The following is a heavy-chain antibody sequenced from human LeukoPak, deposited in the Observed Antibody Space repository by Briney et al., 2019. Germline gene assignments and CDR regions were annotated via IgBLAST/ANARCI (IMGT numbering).Heavy chain of an antibody. CDR3: ARHVGSTELDLEYYFDY. CDR1: RYSFTSYW. D-gene: IGHD1-1*01. CDR2: IYHGDSDT. Sequence: GESLKISCKGSRYSFTSYWIGWVRQMPGKGLEWMGIIYHGDSDTRYSPSFQGQVTISADKSISTAYLQWSSLKASDTAMYYCARHVGSTELDLEYYFDYWGQGTLVTVSS. V-gene: IGHV5-51*01. J-gene: IGHJ4*02.